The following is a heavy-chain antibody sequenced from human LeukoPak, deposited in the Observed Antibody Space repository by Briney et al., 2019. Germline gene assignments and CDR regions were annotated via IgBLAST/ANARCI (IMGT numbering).Heavy chain of an antibody. CDR1: GFTFSSYG. CDR2: ISYDGSNK. J-gene: IGHJ4*02. Sequence: GRSLRLSCAASGFTFSSYGMHWVRQAPGKGLEWVAVISYDGSNKYYADFVKGRFTISRDNAKNSLYLQMNSLRAEDTAVYYCARFNYYGSGRGNKIIDYWGQGTLVTVSS. CDR3: ARFNYYGSGRGNKIIDY. V-gene: IGHV3-30*03. D-gene: IGHD3-10*01.